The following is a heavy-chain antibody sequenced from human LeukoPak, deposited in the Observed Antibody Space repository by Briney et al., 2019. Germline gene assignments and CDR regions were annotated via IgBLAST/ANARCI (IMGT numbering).Heavy chain of an antibody. CDR1: GYTFTGYY. J-gene: IGHJ4*02. V-gene: IGHV1-2*04. Sequence: ASVKVSCKASGYTFTGYYMHWVRRAPGQGLEWMGWINPNSGGTNYAQKFQGWVTMTRDTSISTAYMELSRLRSDDTAVYYCARAGRDYYGSGSYLRIDYWGQGTLVTVSS. CDR3: ARAGRDYYGSGSYLRIDY. CDR2: INPNSGGT. D-gene: IGHD3-10*01.